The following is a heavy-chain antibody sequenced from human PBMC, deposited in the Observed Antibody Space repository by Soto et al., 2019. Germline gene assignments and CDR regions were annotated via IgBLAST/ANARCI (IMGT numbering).Heavy chain of an antibody. CDR3: ARRRYCSSTSCYDDYYYYMDV. CDR2: IYPGDSDT. J-gene: IGHJ6*03. Sequence: GESLKISCKGSGYSFTSYWIGWVRQMPGKGLEWMGIIYPGDSDTRYSPSFQGQVTISADKSISTAYLQWSSLKASDTAMYYCARRRYCSSTSCYDDYYYYMDVWGKGTTVTVSS. V-gene: IGHV5-51*01. D-gene: IGHD2-2*01. CDR1: GYSFTSYW.